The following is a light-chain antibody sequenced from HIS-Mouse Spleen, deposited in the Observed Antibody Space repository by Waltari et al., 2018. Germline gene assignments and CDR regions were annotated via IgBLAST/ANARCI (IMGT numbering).Light chain of an antibody. V-gene: IGKV1-9*01. Sequence: DIQLTQSPSFLSASVGDRVTITCRASQGISSYLALYQQKPGKAPKLLIYAASTLQSGVPARFSGSGSGTEFTLTISRLEPEDFAVYYCQQYGSSPPMYTFGQGTKLEIK. CDR1: QGISSY. J-gene: IGKJ2*01. CDR3: QQYGSSPPMYT. CDR2: AAS.